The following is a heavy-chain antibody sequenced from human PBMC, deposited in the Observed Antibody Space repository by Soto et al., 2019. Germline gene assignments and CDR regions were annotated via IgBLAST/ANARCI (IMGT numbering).Heavy chain of an antibody. D-gene: IGHD3-10*02. Sequence: ASVKVSCKTSGNTLTSLYIHWVRQAPGQGLEWVGRLSPTTGGTNYAQHFQGRVTVTWDMSTFTAYMELSSLIYEDTAVYYCARPPGYVTAWYYFETWGQGTQVTVSS. CDR3: ARPPGYVTAWYYFET. CDR1: GNTLTSLY. J-gene: IGHJ4*02. CDR2: LSPTTGGT. V-gene: IGHV1-2*02.